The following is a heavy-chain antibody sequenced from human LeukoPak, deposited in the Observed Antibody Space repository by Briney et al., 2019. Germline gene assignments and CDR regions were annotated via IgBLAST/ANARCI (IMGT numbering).Heavy chain of an antibody. CDR2: IYSGGST. V-gene: IGHV3-66*02. J-gene: IGHJ6*02. CDR3: ARGRYDTIFGVVINYYYYGMDV. Sequence: GGSLRLSCAASGFTVSSNYVSWVRQAPGKGLEWVSVIYSGGSTYYADSVKGRFTISRDNSKNTLYLQMNSLRAEDTAVYYCARGRYDTIFGVVINYYYYGMDVWGQGTTVTVSS. D-gene: IGHD3-3*01. CDR1: GFTVSSNY.